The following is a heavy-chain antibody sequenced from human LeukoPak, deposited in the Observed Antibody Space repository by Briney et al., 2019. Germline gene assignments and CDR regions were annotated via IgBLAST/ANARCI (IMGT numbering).Heavy chain of an antibody. CDR3: ARLIGTYPGWFDP. V-gene: IGHV3-33*01. Sequence: GGSLRLSCAASGFNFKNYGMHWVCQAPGKGLEWVAVIWYDGSNKYYADSVKDRFTISRDNSKNMLYLQMNSLRAEDTAVYYCARLIGTYPGWFDPWGQGTLVTVSS. CDR2: IWYDGSNK. J-gene: IGHJ5*02. D-gene: IGHD1-26*01. CDR1: GFNFKNYG.